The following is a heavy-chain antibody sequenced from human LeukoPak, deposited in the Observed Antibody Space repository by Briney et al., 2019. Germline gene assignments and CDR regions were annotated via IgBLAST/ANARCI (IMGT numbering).Heavy chain of an antibody. Sequence: GGSLRLSCAASGFTFSRYWMTWVRQAPGKGLEWVANIKQDGTEKYYVDSVKGRFTISRDNSKNTLLLQMNSLRPEDTAVYYCARDLSTGPADYCFDSWGQGTLVTVSS. V-gene: IGHV3-7*01. J-gene: IGHJ4*02. D-gene: IGHD2-2*01. CDR1: GFTFSRYW. CDR3: ARDLSTGPADYCFDS. CDR2: IKQDGTEK.